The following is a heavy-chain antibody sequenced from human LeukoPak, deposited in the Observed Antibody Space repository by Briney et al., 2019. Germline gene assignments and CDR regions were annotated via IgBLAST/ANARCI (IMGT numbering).Heavy chain of an antibody. J-gene: IGHJ4*02. D-gene: IGHD3-16*02. V-gene: IGHV4-59*08. Sequence: PSETLSLTCTVSGGSISSYYWSWIRQPPGKGLEWIGYIYYSGSTNYNPSLKSRVTISVDTSKNQFSLKLSSVTAADTAVYYCARLGELSSSPTYYFDYWGQGTLVTVSS. CDR1: GGSISSYY. CDR3: ARLGELSSSPTYYFDY. CDR2: IYYSGST.